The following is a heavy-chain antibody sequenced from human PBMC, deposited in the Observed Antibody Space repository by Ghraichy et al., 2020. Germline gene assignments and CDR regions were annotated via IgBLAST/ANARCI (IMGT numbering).Heavy chain of an antibody. D-gene: IGHD5-24*01. J-gene: IGHJ6*02. CDR1: GFTVSSNY. CDR2: IYSGGST. CDR3: ARERWLQFGGMDV. V-gene: IGHV3-66*01. Sequence: LSLTCAASGFTVSSNYMSWVRQAPGKGLEWVSVIYSGGSTYYADSVKGRFTISRDNSKNTLYLQMNSLRAEDTAVYYCARERWLQFGGMDVWGQGTTVTVSS.